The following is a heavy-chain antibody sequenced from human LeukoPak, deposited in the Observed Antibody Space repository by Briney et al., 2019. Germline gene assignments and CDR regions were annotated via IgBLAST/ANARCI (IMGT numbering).Heavy chain of an antibody. D-gene: IGHD6-13*01. CDR3: ARIQQLVGTVDY. V-gene: IGHV4-39*07. J-gene: IGHJ4*02. CDR1: GGSISSSNHY. CDR2: IYHSGST. Sequence: PSETLSLTCTVSGGSISSSNHYWGRIRQPPGKGLEWIGSIYHSGSTYYNPSLKSRVTISVDTSKNQFSLKLSSVTAADTAVYYCARIQQLVGTVDYWGQGTLVTVSS.